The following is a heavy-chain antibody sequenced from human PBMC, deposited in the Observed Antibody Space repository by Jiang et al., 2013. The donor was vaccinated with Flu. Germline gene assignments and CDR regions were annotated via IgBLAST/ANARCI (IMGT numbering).Heavy chain of an antibody. D-gene: IGHD1-1*01. V-gene: IGHV4-39*01. CDR1: GDSTSSSSYY. Sequence: GSGLVKPSETLSLTCTVSGDSTSSSSYYWGWIRQPPGKGLEWIGISIIVGPPTTTRPSRVESPYPWTRPRTSSPSRLNSVTGADTGVYYCASQGTHPHKGFDYWGLGTLVTVSS. CDR3: ASQGTHPHKGFDY. CDR2: SIIVGPP. J-gene: IGHJ4*02.